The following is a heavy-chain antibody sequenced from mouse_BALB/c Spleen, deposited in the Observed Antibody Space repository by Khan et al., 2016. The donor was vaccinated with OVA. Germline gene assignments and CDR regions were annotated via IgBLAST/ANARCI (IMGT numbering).Heavy chain of an antibody. CDR2: ITTYSGDT. V-gene: IGHV1S137*01. D-gene: IGHD1-1*01. Sequence: LEESGPELVRPGVSVKISCKGSGYTFTDYGMHWVRQSPAKSLEWIGVITTYSGDTNYNQKFKGKATMTVEKSSSTAYMELARLTSEDSAIYYCARLTLRLDYWGQGTSVTVSS. CDR3: ARLTLRLDY. J-gene: IGHJ4*01. CDR1: GYTFTDYG.